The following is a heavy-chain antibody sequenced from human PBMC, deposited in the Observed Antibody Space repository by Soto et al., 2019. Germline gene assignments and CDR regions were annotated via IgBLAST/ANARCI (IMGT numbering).Heavy chain of an antibody. D-gene: IGHD6-19*01. CDR2: IYYSGST. V-gene: IGHV4-31*03. CDR3: ARYLVAGSPIPFDY. CDR1: GGSISSGGYY. Sequence: SETLSLTCTVSGGSISSGGYYWSWIRQHPGKGLEWIGYIYYSGSTYYNPSLKSRVTISVDTSKNQFSLKLSSVTVADTAVYYCARYLVAGSPIPFDYWGQGNLVTVSS. J-gene: IGHJ4*02.